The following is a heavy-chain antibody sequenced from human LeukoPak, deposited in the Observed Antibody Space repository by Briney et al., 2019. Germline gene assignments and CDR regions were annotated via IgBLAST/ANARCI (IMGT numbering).Heavy chain of an antibody. Sequence: GGSLRLSCAASGFTFSSYAMSWVRQAPGKGLEWVSGISGGGGSTYYADSVKGRFTISRDNSKNTLYLQTNSLRAEDTAVYYCAKRTGTTSYYFDYWGQGTLVTVSS. D-gene: IGHD1-1*01. CDR3: AKRTGTTSYYFDY. CDR2: ISGGGGST. J-gene: IGHJ4*02. CDR1: GFTFSSYA. V-gene: IGHV3-23*01.